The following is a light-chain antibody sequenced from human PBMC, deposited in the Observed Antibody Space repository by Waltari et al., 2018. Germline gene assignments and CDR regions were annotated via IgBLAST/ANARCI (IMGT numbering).Light chain of an antibody. Sequence: DIQMTQSPSSLSASLGDRITITCQASQDITDHLNWYQQKPGKAPNLLIYDASNLQSGVPSRFSGSGSGTYFTFTISSLHPEDIATYYCQQYDNLPPYTFGQGTKVEI. CDR2: DAS. J-gene: IGKJ2*01. CDR3: QQYDNLPPYT. V-gene: IGKV1-33*01. CDR1: QDITDH.